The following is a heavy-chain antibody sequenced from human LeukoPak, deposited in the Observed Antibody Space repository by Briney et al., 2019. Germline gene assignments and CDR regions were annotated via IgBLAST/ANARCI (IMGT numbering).Heavy chain of an antibody. CDR2: ISSSSSTI. D-gene: IGHD3-10*01. CDR3: ARDEPVLLWFGEGADAFDI. V-gene: IGHV3-48*04. Sequence: PGGSLRLSCAASGFTFSSYSMNWVRQAPGKGLEWVSYISSSSSTIYYADSVKGRFTISRDNAKNSLYLQMNSLRAEDTAVYYCARDEPVLLWFGEGADAFDIWGQGTMVTVSS. CDR1: GFTFSSYS. J-gene: IGHJ3*02.